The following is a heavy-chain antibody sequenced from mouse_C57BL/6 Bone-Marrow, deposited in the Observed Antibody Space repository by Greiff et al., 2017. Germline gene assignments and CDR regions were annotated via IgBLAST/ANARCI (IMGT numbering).Heavy chain of an antibody. CDR1: GFTFSSYG. CDR2: ISSGGSYT. CDR3: ARHLDY. Sequence: VKLVESGGDLVKPGGSLKLSCAASGFTFSSYGMSWVRQTPDKRLEWVATISSGGSYTYYPDSVKGRFTISRDNAKNTLYLQMSSLKSEDTAMYYCARHLDYWGQGTTLTVSS. V-gene: IGHV5-6*01. J-gene: IGHJ2*01.